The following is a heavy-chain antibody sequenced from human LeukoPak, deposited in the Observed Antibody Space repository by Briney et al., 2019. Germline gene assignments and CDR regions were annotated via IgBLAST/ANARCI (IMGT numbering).Heavy chain of an antibody. CDR2: FYHSGIT. V-gene: IGHV4-38-2*02. CDR3: ARGSGSSHPYYYYYYYMDV. J-gene: IGHJ6*03. CDR1: GYSISSGYF. Sequence: SETLSLTCTVSGYSISSGYFWGWIRQPPGKGLEWIGSFYHSGITYYNPSLKSRVTISVDTSKNQFSLKLSSVTAADTAVYYCARGSGSSHPYYYYYYYMDVWGKGTTVTISS. D-gene: IGHD6-13*01.